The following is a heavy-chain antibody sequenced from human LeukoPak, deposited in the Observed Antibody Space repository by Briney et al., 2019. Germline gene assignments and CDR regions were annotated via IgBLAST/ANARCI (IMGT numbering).Heavy chain of an antibody. D-gene: IGHD1-26*01. V-gene: IGHV3-7*01. CDR3: ARDPYSGNYGTYYYYYMDV. CDR2: IKEDASEK. CDR1: GFTFSTYW. J-gene: IGHJ6*03. Sequence: GGSLRLSCADSGFTFSTYWMGWVRQAPGKGLEWVANIKEDASEKYYGDSVKGRFTISRDNAKNSLYLQMDSLGPEDTAVYYCARDPYSGNYGTYYYYYMDVWGKGTTVTISS.